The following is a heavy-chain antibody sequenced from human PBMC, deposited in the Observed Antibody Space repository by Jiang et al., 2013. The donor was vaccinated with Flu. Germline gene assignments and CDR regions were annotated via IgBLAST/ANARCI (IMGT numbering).Heavy chain of an antibody. CDR1: GGSISSSTYY. D-gene: IGHD5-12*01. J-gene: IGHJ4*02. CDR3: ARAQKYSGFELPYFDH. Sequence: PGLVKPSETLSLTCTVSGGSISSSTYYWVWIRQSPGKGLEWIGSIYDSGSTFYNPSLKSRVTMSVDTSKNRFSLKVSSVTAADTAVYYCARAQKYSGFELPYFDHWGQGTLVTVSS. CDR2: IYDSGST. V-gene: IGHV4-39*07.